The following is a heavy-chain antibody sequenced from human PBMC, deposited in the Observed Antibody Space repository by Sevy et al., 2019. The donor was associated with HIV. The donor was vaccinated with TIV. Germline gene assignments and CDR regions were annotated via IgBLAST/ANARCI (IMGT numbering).Heavy chain of an antibody. J-gene: IGHJ4*02. D-gene: IGHD3-22*01. CDR1: GYTLTGFS. V-gene: IGHV1-24*01. CDR3: ATTKDNYDSSAYPFDY. CDR2: FDPEDDER. Sequence: ASVKVSCKGSGYTLTGFSMHWVRQAPGKGLEWMATFDPEDDERIYAQMFQGRVTMTEDTSTDTAYMELSSLRSEDTAVYYCATTKDNYDSSAYPFDYWGQGTLVTVSS.